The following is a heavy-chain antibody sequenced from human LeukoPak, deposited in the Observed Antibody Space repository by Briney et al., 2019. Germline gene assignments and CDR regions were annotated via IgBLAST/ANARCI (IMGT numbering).Heavy chain of an antibody. CDR2: ISSLSSYI. D-gene: IGHD1-26*01. V-gene: IGHV3-21*01. CDR3: ARATFHSWDL. Sequence: PGGSLRLFCGTCGFTSSSYCLIWVRRDLARGVVWGSSISSLSSYISCEDSVKRGFAISRDNTKNSLDHHRKRLRDEDAGVYHCARATFHSWDLWGQGTLVTVSS. CDR1: GFTSSSYC. J-gene: IGHJ5*02.